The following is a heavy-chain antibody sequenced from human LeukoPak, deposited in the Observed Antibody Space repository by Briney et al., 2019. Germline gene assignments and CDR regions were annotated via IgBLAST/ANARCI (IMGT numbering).Heavy chain of an antibody. V-gene: IGHV3-49*04. J-gene: IGHJ4*02. CDR3: SRAYSTGWLGINDY. D-gene: IGHD6-13*01. CDR1: GFAFSDYA. Sequence: GGSLRLSCTASGFAFSDYAMCWVRQAPGKGLEWVGFIRNKANGGTADYAASVKGRFTISRDDSKTIAYLQMNSPKTEDTAVYYCSRAYSTGWLGINDYWGQGALVTVSS. CDR2: IRNKANGGTA.